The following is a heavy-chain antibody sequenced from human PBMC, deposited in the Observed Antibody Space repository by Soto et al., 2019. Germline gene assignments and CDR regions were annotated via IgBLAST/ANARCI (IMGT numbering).Heavy chain of an antibody. CDR2: ISHSGNA. CDR1: GDSINSSHW. Sequence: SETLSLTCSVSGDSINSSHWWDWGRQPPGKGLEWIGQISHSGNANYNPSLTSRITISVDKSKNHFSLKLTSVTAADTAVYYCAARQFGSGPWTTRSLAYRGKGTPVTVSS. CDR3: AARQFGSGPWTTRSLAY. D-gene: IGHD3-3*01. V-gene: IGHV4-4*02. J-gene: IGHJ4*02.